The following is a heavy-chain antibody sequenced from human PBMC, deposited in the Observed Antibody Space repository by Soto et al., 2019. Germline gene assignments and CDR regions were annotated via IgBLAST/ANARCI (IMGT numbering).Heavy chain of an antibody. CDR1: GFTFSNYA. CDR3: ARASGWATFDI. CDR2: LSDGGGST. D-gene: IGHD6-19*01. J-gene: IGHJ3*02. V-gene: IGHV3-23*01. Sequence: GGSLRLSCAASGFTFSNYAMSWVRQAPGKGLEWVSGLSDGGGSTFYADSVKGRFTISRDNAKNTLYLQMSSLRAEDTAVYYCARASGWATFDIWGQGTMVTVSS.